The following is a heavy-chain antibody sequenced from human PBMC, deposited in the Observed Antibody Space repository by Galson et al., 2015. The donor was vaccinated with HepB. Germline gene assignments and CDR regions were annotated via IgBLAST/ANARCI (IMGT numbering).Heavy chain of an antibody. J-gene: IGHJ4*02. V-gene: IGHV1-3*01. D-gene: IGHD3-10*01. CDR2: INAGNGNT. Sequence: SVKVSCKASGYTFTSYAMHWVRQAPGQRLEWMGWINAGNGNTKYSQKFQGRVTITRDTSASTAYMELSSLRSEDTAVYYCARAFYGSGIRGPYFDYWGQGTLVTVSS. CDR1: GYTFTSYA. CDR3: ARAFYGSGIRGPYFDY.